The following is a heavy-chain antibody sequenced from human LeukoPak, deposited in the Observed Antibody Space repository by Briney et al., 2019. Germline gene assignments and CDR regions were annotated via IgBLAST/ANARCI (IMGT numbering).Heavy chain of an antibody. CDR1: GGSINSYY. CDR2: ISHSGST. J-gene: IGHJ5*02. CDR3: ARLPAHYCSSTSCDDSWFDP. V-gene: IGHV4-59*08. D-gene: IGHD2-2*01. Sequence: SETLSLTCTVSGGSINSYYWNWIRQTPGKGLEWIGHISHSGSTSYNPSLKSRVTISIDTSKSQFSLKLRSVTAADTAVYYCARLPAHYCSSTSCDDSWFDPWGQGTLVTVSS.